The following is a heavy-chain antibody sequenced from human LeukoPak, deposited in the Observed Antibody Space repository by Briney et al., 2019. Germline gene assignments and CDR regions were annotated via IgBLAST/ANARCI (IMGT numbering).Heavy chain of an antibody. J-gene: IGHJ3*02. CDR3: ARYLYYYGSGSYYRGMRSDAFDI. CDR1: GYTFTSYG. V-gene: IGHV1-18*04. CDR2: ISAYNGNT. Sequence: GASVKVSCKASGYTFTSYGISWVRQAPGQGLEWMGWISAYNGNTNYAQKLQGRVTMTTDTSTSTAYMELRSLRSDDTAVYYCARYLYYYGSGSYYRGMRSDAFDIWSQGTMVTVSS. D-gene: IGHD3-10*01.